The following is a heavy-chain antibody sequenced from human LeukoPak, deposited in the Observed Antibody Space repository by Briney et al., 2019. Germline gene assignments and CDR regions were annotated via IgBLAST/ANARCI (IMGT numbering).Heavy chain of an antibody. Sequence: PGGSLRLSCAASGFTVSSNYMSWVRQAPGKGLEWVSVIYSGGSTYYADSVKGRFTISRDNSKNTLYLQMNSLRAEDTAVYYCARGISSSWYGAFDIWGQGTMVTVSP. J-gene: IGHJ3*02. CDR1: GFTVSSNY. CDR3: ARGISSSWYGAFDI. CDR2: IYSGGST. D-gene: IGHD6-13*01. V-gene: IGHV3-53*01.